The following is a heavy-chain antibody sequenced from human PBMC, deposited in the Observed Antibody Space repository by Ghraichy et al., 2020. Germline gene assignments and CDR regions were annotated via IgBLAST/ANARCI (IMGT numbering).Heavy chain of an antibody. V-gene: IGHV4-38-2*01. J-gene: IGHJ4*02. D-gene: IGHD5-18*01. CDR2: IYHSGST. Sequence: SETLSLTCAVSGYSISSGYYWGWIRQPPGKGLEWIGSIYHSGSTYYNPSLKSRVTISVDTSKNQFSLKLSSVTAADTAVYYCARGYSYGYRFDYWGLGTLVTVSS. CDR1: GYSISSGYY. CDR3: ARGYSYGYRFDY.